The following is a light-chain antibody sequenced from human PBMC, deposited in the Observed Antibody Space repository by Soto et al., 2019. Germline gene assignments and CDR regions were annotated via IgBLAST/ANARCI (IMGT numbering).Light chain of an antibody. CDR1: SSDVGGYNY. Sequence: QSVLTQPRSVSGSPGQSVTISCTGTSSDVGGYNYVSWYRQHPGKAPKLMIYDVNKRPSGVPDRFSGSKSGNTASLTISGLQAEDEADYYCCSYAGSYTWVFGGGTKVTVL. CDR3: CSYAGSYTWV. CDR2: DVN. V-gene: IGLV2-11*01. J-gene: IGLJ3*02.